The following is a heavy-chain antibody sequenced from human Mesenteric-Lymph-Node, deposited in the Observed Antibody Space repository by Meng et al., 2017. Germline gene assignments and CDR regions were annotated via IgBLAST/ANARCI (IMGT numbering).Heavy chain of an antibody. CDR1: GDSVSSNSAA. V-gene: IGHV6-1*01. Sequence: QVQLQQSGPGLVEPSHPLPLTCAISGDSVSSNSAAWHWIRQSPSRGLEWLGMTCYRSKWYNDYAVSVKSRISINPDTSKNQFSLRLNSVTPEDTAVYYCASTENHFWGQGTLVTVSS. CDR2: TCYRSKWYN. D-gene: IGHD1-26*01. J-gene: IGHJ4*02. CDR3: ASTENHF.